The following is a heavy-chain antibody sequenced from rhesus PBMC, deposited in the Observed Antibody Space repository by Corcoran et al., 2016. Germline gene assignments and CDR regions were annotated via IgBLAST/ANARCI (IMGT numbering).Heavy chain of an antibody. Sequence: QVQLPESGPGLVQPLETLSLTCAVSGGSISSTYWSWIRQAPGKGLEWIGYIYGSGSSTNYNPSLKSRVTLSVDTSKNQLSLKLSSVTAADTAVYYCARHLAASNRFDVWGPGVLVTVSS. CDR2: IYGSGSST. V-gene: IGHV4S11*01. J-gene: IGHJ5-1*01. D-gene: IGHD4-29*01. CDR3: ARHLAASNRFDV. CDR1: GGSISSTY.